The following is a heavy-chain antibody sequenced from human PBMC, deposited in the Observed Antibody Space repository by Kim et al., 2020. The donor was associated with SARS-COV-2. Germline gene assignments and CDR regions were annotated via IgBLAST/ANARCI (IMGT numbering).Heavy chain of an antibody. CDR2: ISGSGGST. V-gene: IGHV3-23*01. CDR3: AKDALVRPHGYCSGGSCQSSYWYFDL. J-gene: IGHJ2*01. Sequence: GGSLRLSCATSGFTFSSYAMSWVRQAPGKGLEWVSAISGSGGSTYYADSVKGRFTISRDNSKNTLYLQMNSLRAEDTAVYYCAKDALVRPHGYCSGGSCQSSYWYFDLWGRGTLVTVSS. CDR1: GFTFSSYA. D-gene: IGHD2-15*01.